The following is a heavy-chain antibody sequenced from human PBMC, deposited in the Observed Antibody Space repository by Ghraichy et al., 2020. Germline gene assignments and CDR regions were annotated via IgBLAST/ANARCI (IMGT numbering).Heavy chain of an antibody. CDR1: GGSISSYT. V-gene: IGHV4-59*01. CDR2: IYYTGST. J-gene: IGHJ3*02. Sequence: SETLSLTCIVYGGSISSYTWNRIGHPPGQGLEWIGYIYYTGSTIYNPSLKSRVTMSVDMSKNQFSLKLSSVTAADTALYYCARGRAFDIWGQGTMVTVSS. CDR3: ARGRAFDI.